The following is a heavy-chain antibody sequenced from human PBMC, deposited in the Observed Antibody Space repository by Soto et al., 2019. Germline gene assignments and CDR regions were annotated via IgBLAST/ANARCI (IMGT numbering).Heavy chain of an antibody. CDR2: IIPIFGTA. CDR1: GGTFSSYA. J-gene: IGHJ6*02. D-gene: IGHD3-10*01. Sequence: VASVKVSCKASGGTFSSYALSWVRQAPGQGLEWMGGIIPIFGTANYAQKFQGRVTITADESTSTAYMELSSLRSEDTAVYYCARERITMVRGVNSAPYYYGIDVWGQGTTVTVSS. CDR3: ARERITMVRGVNSAPYYYGIDV. V-gene: IGHV1-69*13.